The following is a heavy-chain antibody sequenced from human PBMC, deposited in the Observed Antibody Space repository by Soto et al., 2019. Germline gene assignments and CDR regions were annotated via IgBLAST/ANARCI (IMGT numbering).Heavy chain of an antibody. D-gene: IGHD6-25*01. V-gene: IGHV1-69*08. CDR3: VIEGKQRLVWCVP. Sequence: QVQLVQSGAEVKKPGSSVKVSCKASGGTFSSYTISWVRQAPGQGLEWMGRIIPILGIANYAQKFQGRVTITADKSTSTACMELSSLTSEDTAVYYCVIEGKQRLVWCVPWGQGTLVTVSS. CDR2: IIPILGIA. J-gene: IGHJ5*02. CDR1: GGTFSSYT.